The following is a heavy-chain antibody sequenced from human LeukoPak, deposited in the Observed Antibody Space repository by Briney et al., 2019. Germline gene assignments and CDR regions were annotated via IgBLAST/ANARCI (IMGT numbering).Heavy chain of an antibody. CDR1: GFTFSSYG. J-gene: IGHJ6*02. V-gene: IGHV3-30*03. CDR3: AREEHDYVWGSYRYYYYYGIDV. Sequence: PGGSLRLSCAASGFTFSSYGMHWVRQSPGRGLEWLSFISFDGSNEFYADSLKGRFTISRGNSKDTLYLQMNSLRAEDTALYYCAREEHDYVWGSYRYYYYYGIDVWGQGTTVTVSS. CDR2: ISFDGSNE. D-gene: IGHD3-16*02.